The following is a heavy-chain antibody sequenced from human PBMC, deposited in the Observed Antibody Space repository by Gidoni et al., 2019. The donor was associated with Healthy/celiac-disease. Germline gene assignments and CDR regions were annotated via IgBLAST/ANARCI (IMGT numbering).Heavy chain of an antibody. CDR2: ISISSSYI. J-gene: IGHJ4*02. V-gene: IGHV3-21*01. CDR3: TRVLGIAVAGMRY. CDR1: GFTFSSYS. D-gene: IGHD6-19*01. Sequence: EVQLVEYGGGLVTPGGSLRLSCAASGFTFSSYSMTWVRQAPGKGLEWVSYISISSSYIYYADAVKGRFTISRDNAKNSLYLQMNSLRAEDTAVYYCTRVLGIAVAGMRYWGQGTLVTVSS.